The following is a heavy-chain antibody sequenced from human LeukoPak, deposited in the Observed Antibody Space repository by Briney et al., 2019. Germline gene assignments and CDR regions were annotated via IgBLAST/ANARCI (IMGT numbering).Heavy chain of an antibody. V-gene: IGHV3-23*01. D-gene: IGHD2-2*01. CDR2: ISGSGGST. CDR1: GFTLSSYE. CDR3: ARVRVVPAAIDYYYMDV. Sequence: GGSLRLSCIVSGFTLSSYEMSWVRQAPGKGLEWVSAISGSGGSTYYADSVKGRFTISRDNSKNTLYLQMNSLRAEDTAVYYCARVRVVPAAIDYYYMDVWGKGTTVTISS. J-gene: IGHJ6*03.